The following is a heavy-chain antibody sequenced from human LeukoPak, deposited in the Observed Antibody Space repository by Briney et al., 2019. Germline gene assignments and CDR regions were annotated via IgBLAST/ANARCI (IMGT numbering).Heavy chain of an antibody. CDR2: IYYAGST. V-gene: IGHV4-59*01. CDR1: GGSISSYY. CDR3: ARSYRYGYGDYYYGMDV. J-gene: IGHJ6*04. D-gene: IGHD5-18*01. Sequence: AASLSLTCPVSGGSISSYYWSWVRQPPGKGLEWIGFIYYAGSTNYHPSLKGRVTIPVDTSKNQFALKLSSVTAADTAVYYCARSYRYGYGDYYYGMDVWGKGTTVTVSS.